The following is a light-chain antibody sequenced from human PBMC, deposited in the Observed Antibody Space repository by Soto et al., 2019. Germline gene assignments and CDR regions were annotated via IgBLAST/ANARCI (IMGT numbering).Light chain of an antibody. CDR2: DVT. Sequence: QSALTQPRSVSGSPGQSVTISCAGTSSDVGAYNWVSLYQQHPVKVPKLIIYDVTRLPSGVADRVSDSKSGNTASLTISGLQADDEADYSCCSYAGSYTVVFGGGTKLTVL. CDR3: CSYAGSYTVV. V-gene: IGLV2-11*01. J-gene: IGLJ3*02. CDR1: SSDVGAYNW.